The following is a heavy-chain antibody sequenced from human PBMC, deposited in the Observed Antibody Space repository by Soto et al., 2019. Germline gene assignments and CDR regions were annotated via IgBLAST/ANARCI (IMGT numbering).Heavy chain of an antibody. D-gene: IGHD3-3*01. V-gene: IGHV3-64D*08. J-gene: IGHJ3*02. CDR3: VSDPSDHYDFWSGLGAFDI. Sequence: GGSLRLSCSASGFTFSSYAMHWVRQAPGKGLDYVSAISSNGGSTYYADSVKGRFTISRDNSKNTLYLQMSSLRAEDTAVYYCVSDPSDHYDFWSGLGAFDIWGQGTMVTVSS. CDR2: ISSNGGST. CDR1: GFTFSSYA.